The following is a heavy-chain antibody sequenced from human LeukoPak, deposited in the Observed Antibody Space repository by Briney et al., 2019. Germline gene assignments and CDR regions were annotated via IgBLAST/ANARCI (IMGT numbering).Heavy chain of an antibody. CDR3: ARVATGTTKWFDP. CDR1: GYTFTGYY. V-gene: IGHV1-2*04. Sequence: ASVKVSCKASGYTFTGYYMHWVRQAPGQGLEWMGWINPNSGGTNYAQKFQGWVTMTRDTSISTAYMERSRLRSDDPAVYYCARVATGTTKWFDPWGQGTLVTVSS. J-gene: IGHJ5*02. D-gene: IGHD1-1*01. CDR2: INPNSGGT.